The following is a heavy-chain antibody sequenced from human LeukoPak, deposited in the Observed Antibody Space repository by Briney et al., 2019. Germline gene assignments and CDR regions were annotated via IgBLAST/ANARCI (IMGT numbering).Heavy chain of an antibody. Sequence: GGSLRLSCAASGFTFSSHAMSWVRQAPGKGLEWVSGISGSGDRTYYADSVKGRLTISRDNSKKTVYVQVNSLRADDTAVYYCVRKVIVATNYFDLWGQGTLVTVSS. D-gene: IGHD2-15*01. CDR3: VRKVIVATNYFDL. CDR1: GFTFSSHA. CDR2: ISGSGDRT. J-gene: IGHJ4*02. V-gene: IGHV3-23*01.